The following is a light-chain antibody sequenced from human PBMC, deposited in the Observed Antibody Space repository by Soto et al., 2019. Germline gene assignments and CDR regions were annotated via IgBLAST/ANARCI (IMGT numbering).Light chain of an antibody. CDR1: SSDVGGYNY. CDR2: AVS. CDR3: SSYTTNKTRV. V-gene: IGLV2-14*03. J-gene: IGLJ1*01. Sequence: QSVLTQPASVSGSPGQSITISCTGTSSDVGGYNYVSWYQQHPGKAPKRLIYAVSDRPLGVSDRFSGSKSDSTASLIISGLQAEDEADYYCSSYTTNKTRVFGTGTKVTVL.